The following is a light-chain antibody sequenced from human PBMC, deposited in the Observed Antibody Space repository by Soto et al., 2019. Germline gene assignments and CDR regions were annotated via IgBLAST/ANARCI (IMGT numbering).Light chain of an antibody. J-gene: IGKJ1*01. V-gene: IGKV3D-20*02. Sequence: EIVLTQSPGTLSLSPGERATLSCRASQSVSSSYLAWYQQKPGQAPRLIIHGASSRATGIPARFSGSGSGTDFTLTISSLEPEDFAVYYCQQRSNWPRTFGQGTKVDIK. CDR1: QSVSSSY. CDR2: GAS. CDR3: QQRSNWPRT.